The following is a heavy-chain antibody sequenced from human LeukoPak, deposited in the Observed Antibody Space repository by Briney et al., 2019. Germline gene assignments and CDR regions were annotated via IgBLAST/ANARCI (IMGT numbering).Heavy chain of an antibody. CDR2: IFYSGST. CDR1: GGSMDNYY. J-gene: IGHJ6*03. CDR3: ARDAGVTSDRDYYSMDV. D-gene: IGHD2-2*01. Sequence: SETLSLTCTVSGGSMDNYYWSWIRQPPGKGLEWSGYIFYSGSTNYNPSLKSRVTMSVDTSKNQFSLNLSSVTAADTAVYYCARDAGVTSDRDYYSMDVWGKGTTVTVSS. V-gene: IGHV4-59*01.